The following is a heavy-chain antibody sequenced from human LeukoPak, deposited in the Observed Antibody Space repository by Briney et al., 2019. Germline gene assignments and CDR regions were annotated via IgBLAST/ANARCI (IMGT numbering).Heavy chain of an antibody. CDR2: IIPYNGNT. CDR1: GFSFTSYA. D-gene: IGHD2-2*01. V-gene: IGHV1-18*01. J-gene: IGHJ4*02. CDR3: ARDLYCSVTSCPRLGLFDS. Sequence: ASVKVSCKTSGFSFTSYAISWVRQAPGQGLEWMGWIIPYNGNTNYAQKLQGRVTMTTDTSTSTAYMELRSLTSDDTAVYNCARDLYCSVTSCPRLGLFDSWGQGSLVTVTS.